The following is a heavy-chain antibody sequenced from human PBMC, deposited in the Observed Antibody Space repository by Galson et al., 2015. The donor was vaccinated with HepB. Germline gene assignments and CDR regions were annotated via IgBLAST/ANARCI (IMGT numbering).Heavy chain of an antibody. CDR1: GYTFTGYY. Sequence: SVKVSCKASGYTFTGYYMHWVRQAPGQGLEWMGWINPNSGGTNYAQKFQGWVTMTRDTSISTAYMELSRLRSDDTAVYYCARADLPRSSGGNRPLDYWGQGTLVTVSS. D-gene: IGHD2-15*01. J-gene: IGHJ4*02. CDR3: ARADLPRSSGGNRPLDY. V-gene: IGHV1-2*04. CDR2: INPNSGGT.